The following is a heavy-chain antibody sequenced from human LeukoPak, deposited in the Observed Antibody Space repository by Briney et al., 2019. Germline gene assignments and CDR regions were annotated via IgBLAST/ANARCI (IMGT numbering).Heavy chain of an antibody. J-gene: IGHJ6*03. CDR3: AKDRVTTWFCMDV. CDR2: IRYDGSNK. D-gene: IGHD4-17*01. Sequence: GGSLRLSCAASGFTFSSYGMHWVRQAPGKGLEWVAFIRYDGSNKYYADSVKGRFTISRDISKNTLYLQMNSLRAEDTAVYYCAKDRVTTWFCMDVWGKGTTVTVSS. CDR1: GFTFSSYG. V-gene: IGHV3-30*02.